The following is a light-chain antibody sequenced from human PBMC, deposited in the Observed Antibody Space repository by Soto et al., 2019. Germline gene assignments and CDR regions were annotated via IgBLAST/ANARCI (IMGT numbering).Light chain of an antibody. V-gene: IGKV1-39*01. J-gene: IGKJ1*01. CDR1: QSIGSY. CDR3: QQSYSTPWT. Sequence: DIQMTQSPSSLSASEGDRVTITCRASQSIGSYLNWYQHKPGIAPKLLISEASSLQSGVPSRFSGSGSGIDFTLTISSLQPEDFATYYCQQSYSTPWTFGQGTKVEIK. CDR2: EAS.